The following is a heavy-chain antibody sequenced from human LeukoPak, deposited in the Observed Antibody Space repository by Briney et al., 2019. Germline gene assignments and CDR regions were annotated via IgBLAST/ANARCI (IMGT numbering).Heavy chain of an antibody. Sequence: SETLSLTCAVYGGSFSGHYWSWIRQPPGKGLEWIGEINHSGSTDYNPSLKSRVTISVDTSKNQFSLNLSSVTAADTAVYYCARAVITFGGVVAKGFDCWGQGTLVTVSS. D-gene: IGHD3-16*02. CDR2: INHSGST. CDR1: GGSFSGHY. V-gene: IGHV4-34*01. J-gene: IGHJ4*02. CDR3: ARAVITFGGVVAKGFDC.